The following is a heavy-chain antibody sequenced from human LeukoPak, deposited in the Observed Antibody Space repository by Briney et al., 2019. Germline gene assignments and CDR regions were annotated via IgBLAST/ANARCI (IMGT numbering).Heavy chain of an antibody. D-gene: IGHD1-26*01. V-gene: IGHV1-18*01. CDR3: ARTWWGGATNYFDY. CDR2: ISVYNAET. J-gene: IGHJ4*02. Sequence: GASVKVSCKASGYTFNSYGVAWVRQAPGQGPEWLGWISVYNAETRNAQKFQGRVTMTTDTSTSTAYMELRSLRSDDTAVYYCARTWWGGATNYFDYWGQGTLVTVSS. CDR1: GYTFNSYG.